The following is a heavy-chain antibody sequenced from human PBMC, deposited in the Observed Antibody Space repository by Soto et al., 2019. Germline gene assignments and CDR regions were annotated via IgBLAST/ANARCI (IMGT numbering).Heavy chain of an antibody. CDR1: GYTFTYYF. V-gene: IGHV1-2*02. CDR2: INPHSCGT. CDR3: ARFRSSSSFFFDN. Sequence: ASVKVSCKASGYTFTYYFMHWVRQAPGQGLEWMGWINPHSCGTNYAQRFQGRVTMTRDTSISTAYMERSGLRSDDTAVYYCARFRSSSSFFFDNWGQGTLVTVSS. J-gene: IGHJ4*02. D-gene: IGHD6-6*01.